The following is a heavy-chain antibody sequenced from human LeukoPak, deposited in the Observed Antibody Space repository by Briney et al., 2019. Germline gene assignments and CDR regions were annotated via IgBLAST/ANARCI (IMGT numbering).Heavy chain of an antibody. V-gene: IGHV1-69*05. CDR1: GGTFSSYA. D-gene: IGHD2-21*02. CDR2: IIPIFGTA. Sequence: GASVKVSCKPSGGTFSSYAISWVRQAPGQGLERMGGIIPIFGTANYAQKFQGRVTITTDESTSTAYMELSSLRSEDTAVYYCARGVVTTLYYYYYMDVWGKGTTVTVSS. CDR3: ARGVVTTLYYYYYMDV. J-gene: IGHJ6*03.